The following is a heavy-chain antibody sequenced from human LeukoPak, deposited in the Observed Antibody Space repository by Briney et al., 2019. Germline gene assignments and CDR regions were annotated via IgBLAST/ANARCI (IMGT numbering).Heavy chain of an antibody. Sequence: GGSLRLSXAASGFTVSSNYMSWVRQAPGKGLEWVSVIYSGGSTYYAASVKGRFTISRDNSKNTLYLQMNSLRAGDTAVYYCASPLRFLETGDYYYMDVWGKGTTVTVSS. D-gene: IGHD3-3*01. CDR1: GFTVSSNY. J-gene: IGHJ6*03. CDR2: IYSGGST. CDR3: ASPLRFLETGDYYYMDV. V-gene: IGHV3-53*01.